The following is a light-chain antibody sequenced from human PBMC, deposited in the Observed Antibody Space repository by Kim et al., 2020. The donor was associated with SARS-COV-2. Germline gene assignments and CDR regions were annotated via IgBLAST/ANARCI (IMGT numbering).Light chain of an antibody. Sequence: DIQMTQSPSTLSASVGDRVTITCRASQSISSWLAWYQQKPGKAPKLLIYKASSLEGGGPSRFSGSGSGTEFTLTISSLQPDDFATYYSQQSNSYSLTFGGGTKVDIK. CDR2: KAS. J-gene: IGKJ4*01. CDR3: QQSNSYSLT. V-gene: IGKV1-5*03. CDR1: QSISSW.